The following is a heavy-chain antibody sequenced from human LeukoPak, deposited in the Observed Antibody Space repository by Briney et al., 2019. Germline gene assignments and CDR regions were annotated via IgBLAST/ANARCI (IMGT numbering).Heavy chain of an antibody. D-gene: IGHD4/OR15-4a*01. CDR1: GLRFNTYW. J-gene: IGHJ4*02. CDR2: IKQDGNEK. CDR3: ARDTLGEGEDANYAVYYFDY. V-gene: IGHV3-7*01. Sequence: GGSLRLSCAASGLRFNTYWMSWVRQAPGKGLEWVANIKQDGNEKYYADSVKGRFTISRDNGKNSLDLQMNSLRADDTAVYYCARDTLGEGEDANYAVYYFDYWGQGTVVTVSS.